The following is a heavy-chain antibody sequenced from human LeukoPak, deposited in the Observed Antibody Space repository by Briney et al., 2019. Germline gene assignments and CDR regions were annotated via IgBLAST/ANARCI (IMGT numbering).Heavy chain of an antibody. V-gene: IGHV4-39*01. CDR1: GGSISSSSYY. CDR2: IYYSGST. J-gene: IGHJ3*01. Sequence: SETLSLTCTVSGGSISSSSYYWGWIRQPPGKRLEWIGSIYYSGSTYYSPSLESRVTISIDTSKNEFSLIMNSGTAADTATYYCARHEGNSRNAFDFWGQGTTVIVSS. CDR3: ARHEGNSRNAFDF.